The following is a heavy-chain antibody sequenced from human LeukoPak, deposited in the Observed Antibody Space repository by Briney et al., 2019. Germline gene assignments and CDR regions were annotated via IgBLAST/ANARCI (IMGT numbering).Heavy chain of an antibody. CDR1: GGSFSGYY. CDR2: INHSGST. D-gene: IGHD3-10*01. V-gene: IGHV4-34*01. J-gene: IGHJ4*02. Sequence: SQTLSLTCAVYGGSFSGYYWSWIRQPPGKGLEWIGEINHSGSTNYNPSLKSRVTISVDTSKNQFSLKLSSVTAADTAVYYCARGRITMVRGVRTFDYWGQGTLVTVSS. CDR3: ARGRITMVRGVRTFDY.